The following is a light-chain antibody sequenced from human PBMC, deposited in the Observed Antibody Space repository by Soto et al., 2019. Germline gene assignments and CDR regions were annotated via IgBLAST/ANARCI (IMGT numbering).Light chain of an antibody. Sequence: EIVLTQSPGTLSLSPGERATLSCRASQSVSSSYLAWYQQKPGQAPRLLIYGASSRAKGIPDRFSGSGSGTDFTLTISRLEPEDFAVYYFQQYCSSPWTFGQGTKVEIK. CDR3: QQYCSSPWT. CDR1: QSVSSSY. J-gene: IGKJ1*01. CDR2: GAS. V-gene: IGKV3-20*01.